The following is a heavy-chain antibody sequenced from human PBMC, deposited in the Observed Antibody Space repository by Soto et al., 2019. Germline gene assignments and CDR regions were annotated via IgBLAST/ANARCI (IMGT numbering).Heavy chain of an antibody. CDR1: GGSISSGDYY. J-gene: IGHJ4*02. CDR3: ARARISRYYFDY. CDR2: IYYSGST. V-gene: IGHV4-30-4*01. Sequence: SETLSLTCTVSGGSISSGDYYWSWIRQPPGKGLEWIGYIYYSGSTYYNPSLKSRVTISVDTSKNQFSLKLSSVTAADTAVYYCARARISRYYFDYWGQGTLVTVS.